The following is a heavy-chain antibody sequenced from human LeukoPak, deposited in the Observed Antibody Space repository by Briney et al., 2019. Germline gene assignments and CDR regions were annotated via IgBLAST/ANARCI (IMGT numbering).Heavy chain of an antibody. J-gene: IGHJ3*02. Sequence: ASVKVSCKASGYTFTSYYMHWVRQAPGQGLEWMGIINPSGGSTSYAQKFQGRVTMTRDTSTSTVYMELSSLRSEDTAVYYCARVRRVTVAAPFYEDAFDIWGQGTMVTVSS. CDR1: GYTFTSYY. CDR3: ARVRRVTVAAPFYEDAFDI. V-gene: IGHV1-46*01. CDR2: INPSGGST. D-gene: IGHD6-19*01.